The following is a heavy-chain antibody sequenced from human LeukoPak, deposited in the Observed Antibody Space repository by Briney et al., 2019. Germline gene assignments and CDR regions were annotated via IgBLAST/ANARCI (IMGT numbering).Heavy chain of an antibody. Sequence: SGGSLRLSCAASGFTFSSSWMNWVRQAPGKGLEWVSSISSSSSYIYYADSVKGRFTISRDNAKNSLYLQMNSLRAEDTAVYYCARGGSSWLYHFDYWGQGTLVTVSS. CDR1: GFTFSSSW. CDR2: ISSSSSYI. V-gene: IGHV3-21*01. J-gene: IGHJ4*02. D-gene: IGHD6-13*01. CDR3: ARGGSSWLYHFDY.